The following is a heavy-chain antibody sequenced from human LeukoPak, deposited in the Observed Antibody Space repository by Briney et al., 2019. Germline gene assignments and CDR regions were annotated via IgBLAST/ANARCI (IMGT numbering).Heavy chain of an antibody. V-gene: IGHV3-66*01. D-gene: IGHD1-26*01. CDR3: ARVKVGITYWFEP. CDR1: GFTVNYNY. CDR2: IYSGGST. J-gene: IGHJ5*02. Sequence: QTGGSLRLSCAASGFTVNYNYMRWVRQAPGKGLEWGSVIYSGGSTYYADSVKGRFTISRDDSKNTVYLQMNSLRVEDTAVYYCARVKVGITYWFEPWGQGTLVTVSS.